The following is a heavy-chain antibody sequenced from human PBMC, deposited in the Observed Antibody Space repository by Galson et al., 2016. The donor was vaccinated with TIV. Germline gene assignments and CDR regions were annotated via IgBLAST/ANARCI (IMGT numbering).Heavy chain of an antibody. CDR2: IIPLFGEA. J-gene: IGHJ6*02. CDR1: GDTFSSFV. Sequence: SVKVSCKASGDTFSSFVISWVRQAPGQGLEWMGGIIPLFGEAHYAQKFQGRVTISADESTSTVYMELSGLRSGDTAMYYCAKCRNTAMDTYYYYSGLDVWGQGTTVTVSS. CDR3: AKCRNTAMDTYYYYSGLDV. V-gene: IGHV1-69*13. D-gene: IGHD5-18*01.